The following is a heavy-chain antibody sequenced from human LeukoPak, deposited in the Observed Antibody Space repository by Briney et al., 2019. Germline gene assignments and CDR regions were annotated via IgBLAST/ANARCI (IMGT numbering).Heavy chain of an antibody. V-gene: IGHV3-21*01. D-gene: IGHD1-26*01. J-gene: IGHJ4*02. CDR3: ARDLIFKNVWELEIDY. Sequence: PGGSLRLSCAASGFTFSSYSMNWVRQAPGKGLEWVSSISSSSSYIYYADSVKGRFTISRDNAKNSLYLQVNSLRAEDTAVYYCARDLIFKNVWELEIDYWGQGTLVTVSS. CDR1: GFTFSSYS. CDR2: ISSSSSYI.